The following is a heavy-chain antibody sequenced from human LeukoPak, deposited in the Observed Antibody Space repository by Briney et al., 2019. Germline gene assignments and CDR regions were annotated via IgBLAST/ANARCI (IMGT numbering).Heavy chain of an antibody. CDR1: GFTFSSYW. J-gene: IGHJ3*02. Sequence: GGSLRLSCAASGFTFSSYWMGWVRQAPGKGLEWVASIKRDGSEKDYVDSVKGRFTISRDNAKNSLYLQMNSLRAEDTAVYYCARGGHCSGTSCYSVAYAFDIWGQGTMVTVSS. V-gene: IGHV3-7*01. CDR3: ARGGHCSGTSCYSVAYAFDI. D-gene: IGHD2-2*01. CDR2: IKRDGSEK.